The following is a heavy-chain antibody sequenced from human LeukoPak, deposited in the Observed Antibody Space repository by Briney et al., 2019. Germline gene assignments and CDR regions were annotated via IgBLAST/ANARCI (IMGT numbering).Heavy chain of an antibody. D-gene: IGHD3-16*01. Sequence: GESLKISCKGSGYTFTSYWIGWVRQMPGNGLEWMGIIHPADSATRYSPSFQGQITISADKSISTSYLQWSSLKASDTAMYYCARQGMLEEGADYWGQGTLVTVSS. J-gene: IGHJ4*02. CDR3: ARQGMLEEGADY. CDR1: GYTFTSYW. CDR2: IHPADSAT. V-gene: IGHV5-51*01.